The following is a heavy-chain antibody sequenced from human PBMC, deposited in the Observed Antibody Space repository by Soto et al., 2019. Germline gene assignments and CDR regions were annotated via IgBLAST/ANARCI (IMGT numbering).Heavy chain of an antibody. V-gene: IGHV1-18*04. CDR3: ARDLTVTTDWDASQGDY. J-gene: IGHJ4*02. CDR2: ISAYNGNT. Sequence: QVRLVQSGAEVKKPGASVKVSCKASGYTFTSYGISWVRQAPGQGLEWMGWISAYNGNTNYAQKLQGRVTMTTDTATSTAYMELRSLRSDDTAVYYCARDLTVTTDWDASQGDYWGQGTLVTVSS. CDR1: GYTFTSYG. D-gene: IGHD4-4*01.